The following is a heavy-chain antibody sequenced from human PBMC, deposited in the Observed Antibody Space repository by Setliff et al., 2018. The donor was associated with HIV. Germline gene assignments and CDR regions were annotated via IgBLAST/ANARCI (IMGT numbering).Heavy chain of an antibody. CDR1: GFTFSSYG. CDR3: VKGGDYTNPFDY. V-gene: IGHV3-33*03. CDR2: IWYDGSNK. D-gene: IGHD4-4*01. Sequence: PGGSLRLSCAASGFTFSSYGMHWVRQAPGKGLEWVAVIWYDGSNKYYADSVKGRFTIFRDNSRNTLYLQMNSLRAEDTATYYCVKGGDYTNPFDYWGHGTLVTVSS. J-gene: IGHJ4*01.